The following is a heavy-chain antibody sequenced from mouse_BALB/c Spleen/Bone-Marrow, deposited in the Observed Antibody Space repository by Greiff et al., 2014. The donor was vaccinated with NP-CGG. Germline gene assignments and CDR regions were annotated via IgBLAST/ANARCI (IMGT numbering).Heavy chain of an antibody. CDR2: IDPANGNT. J-gene: IGHJ2*01. V-gene: IGHV14-3*02. CDR3: ARYRLGTYFDY. Sequence: VQLQQSGAELVKPGDSVKLSCTASGFNIKDTYMHWVKQRPEQGLEWIGRIDPANGNTKYDPKFQGKATITADTSSNTAYLQLSSLTSEDTAVYYCARYRLGTYFDYWGQGTTLTVSS. CDR1: GFNIKDTY. D-gene: IGHD2-14*01.